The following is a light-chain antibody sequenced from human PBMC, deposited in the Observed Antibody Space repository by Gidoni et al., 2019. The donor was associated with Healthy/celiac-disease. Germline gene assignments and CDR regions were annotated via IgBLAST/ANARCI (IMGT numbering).Light chain of an antibody. Sequence: DIVMTQSPLPLPVTPGEPASISCRSSQSLLHSNGYNYLDWYLQKPGQSPQLLISLGSNRASGVPDRFSGSGSGTDFTLKISGVEAEDVGVYYCMQALQTPLTFGGXTKVEIK. V-gene: IGKV2-28*01. J-gene: IGKJ4*01. CDR1: QSLLHSNGYNY. CDR3: MQALQTPLT. CDR2: LGS.